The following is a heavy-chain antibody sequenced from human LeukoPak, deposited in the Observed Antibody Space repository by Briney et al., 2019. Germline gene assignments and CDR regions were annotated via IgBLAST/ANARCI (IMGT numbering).Heavy chain of an antibody. V-gene: IGHV3-11*04. CDR2: ISSSGSII. CDR3: AKGGIAPDY. D-gene: IGHD6-13*01. Sequence: GGSLRLSCAASGFTVSSNYMSWVRQAPGKGLEWVSYISSSGSIIYYADSVKGRFTISRDNAKNSLYLQMNSLRAEDTAVYYCAKGGIAPDYWGQGTLVTVSS. J-gene: IGHJ4*02. CDR1: GFTVSSNY.